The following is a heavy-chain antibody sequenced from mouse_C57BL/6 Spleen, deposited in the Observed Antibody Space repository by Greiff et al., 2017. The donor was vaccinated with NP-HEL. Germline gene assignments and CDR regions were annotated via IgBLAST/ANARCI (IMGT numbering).Heavy chain of an antibody. CDR3: ANYYGSRGYFDY. CDR1: GYTFTSYW. D-gene: IGHD1-1*01. CDR2: IYPGSGST. Sequence: QVQLKQPGAELVKPGASVKMSCTASGYTFTSYWITWVKQRPGQGLEWIGDIYPGSGSTNYNEKFKSKATLTVDTSSSTAYMQLSSLTAEDSAVYYCANYYGSRGYFDYWGQGTTLTVSS. J-gene: IGHJ2*01. V-gene: IGHV1-55*01.